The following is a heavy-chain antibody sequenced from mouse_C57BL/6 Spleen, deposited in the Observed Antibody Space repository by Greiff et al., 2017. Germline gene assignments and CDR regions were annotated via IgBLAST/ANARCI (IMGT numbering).Heavy chain of an antibody. Sequence: QVQLQQPGTELVKPGASVKLSCKASGYTFTSYWMHWVKQRPGQGLEWIGNINPTNGGTNYNEKFKSKATLTVDKSSSTAYMQLSSLTSEDSAVYYCARNDGYYVRGDFDVWGTGTTVTVSS. V-gene: IGHV1-53*01. CDR1: GYTFTSYW. CDR3: ARNDGYYVRGDFDV. D-gene: IGHD2-3*01. CDR2: INPTNGGT. J-gene: IGHJ1*03.